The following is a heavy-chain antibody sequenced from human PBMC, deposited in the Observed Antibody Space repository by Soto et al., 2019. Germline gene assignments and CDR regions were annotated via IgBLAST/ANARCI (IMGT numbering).Heavy chain of an antibody. CDR3: ARNMDYYYGRGSGNGHGV. CDR2: INPKFGDT. J-gene: IGHJ6*02. CDR1: GYTFTAYH. V-gene: IGHV1-2*02. Sequence: QVRLVQSGAEVKEPGDSVRVSCEASGYTFTAYHIHWVRQAPGQGLEWMGWINPKFGDTGYAQDFQGRVSMTRDMSISTVYMELSRLTSDYTAIYYCARNMDYYYGRGSGNGHGVWGQGTTVTVFS. D-gene: IGHD3-10*02.